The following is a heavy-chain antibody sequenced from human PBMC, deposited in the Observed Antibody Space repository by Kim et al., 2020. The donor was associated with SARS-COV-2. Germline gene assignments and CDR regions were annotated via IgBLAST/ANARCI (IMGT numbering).Heavy chain of an antibody. CDR3: AKVGDEDGYNLSFWYFDL. V-gene: IGHV3-23*01. D-gene: IGHD4-17*01. CDR2: ISASGTST. J-gene: IGHJ2*01. CDR1: GFTFSNYV. Sequence: GGSLRLSCAGSGFTFSNYVMNWVRQAPGRGLEWVSSISASGTSTFYADSVKGRFTISRDNSRHTLFLQITSLRDEDTAVYYCAKVGDEDGYNLSFWYFDLWGRGTLVSISS.